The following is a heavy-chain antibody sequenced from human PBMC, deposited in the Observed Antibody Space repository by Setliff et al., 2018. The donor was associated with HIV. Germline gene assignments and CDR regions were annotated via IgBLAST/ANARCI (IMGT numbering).Heavy chain of an antibody. CDR3: ATRPRIAARPFDY. CDR1: GVSVGSGDYY. Sequence: PSETLSLTCSVSGVSVGSGDYYWHWIRQHPEKALEWIGYIFHSGDTYYNPSLTSRISMSVDTSKNQFSLELTSLTAADTAVYYCATRPRIAARPFDYWGQGMLVTVSS. D-gene: IGHD6-6*01. CDR2: IFHSGDT. V-gene: IGHV4-31*03. J-gene: IGHJ4*02.